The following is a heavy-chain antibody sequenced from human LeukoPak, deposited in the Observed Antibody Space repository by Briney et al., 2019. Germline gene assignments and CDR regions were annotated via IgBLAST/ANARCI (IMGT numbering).Heavy chain of an antibody. D-gene: IGHD1/OR15-1a*01. V-gene: IGHV4-34*01. CDR3: ARERNRRATFYQTPLDH. CDR2: INHSGST. CDR1: GFTFSSYS. J-gene: IGHJ4*02. Sequence: LRLSCVASGFTFSSYSMNWVRQPPGKGLEWIGEINHSGSTHYNPSLKSRVTISVDTSKNQFSLKLSSVTAADTAVYYCARERNRRATFYQTPLDHWGQGTLVTVSS.